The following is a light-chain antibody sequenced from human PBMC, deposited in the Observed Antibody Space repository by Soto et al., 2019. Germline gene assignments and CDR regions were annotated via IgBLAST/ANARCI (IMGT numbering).Light chain of an antibody. CDR1: QSVRSN. J-gene: IGKJ2*01. CDR2: GAS. V-gene: IGKV3-15*01. CDR3: QQYNNWPPYT. Sequence: EIVMKQSPATLSVSPGERATLSCRASQSVRSNLAWYQQKPGQAPRLLIYGASTRATGIPARFSGSGSGTEFTLTISSLQSEDFAVYYCQQYNNWPPYTFGQGTKLEIK.